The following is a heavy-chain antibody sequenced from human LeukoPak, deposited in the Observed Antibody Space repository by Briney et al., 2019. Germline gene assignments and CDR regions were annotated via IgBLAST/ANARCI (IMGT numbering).Heavy chain of an antibody. V-gene: IGHV3-43*02. CDR1: GFTFSSYA. Sequence: GGSLRLSCAASGFTFSSYAMSWVRQAPGKGLEWVSLISGDGGRTYYADSVKGRFTISRDNSKNSLYLQMNSLRTEDTALYYCAKGQYCGGDCYHPLWFWGQGTLVTVSS. J-gene: IGHJ4*02. CDR2: ISGDGGRT. D-gene: IGHD2-21*02. CDR3: AKGQYCGGDCYHPLWF.